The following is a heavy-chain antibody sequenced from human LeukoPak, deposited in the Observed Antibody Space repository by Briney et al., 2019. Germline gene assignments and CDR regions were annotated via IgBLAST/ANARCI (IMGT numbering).Heavy chain of an antibody. CDR1: RGTFNDCT. CDR2: IRTLLGTA. CDR3: GRDPPTLGAFDI. V-gene: IGHV1-69*13. Sequence: ASVKVSCKASRGTFNDCTVTWVRQAPGQGLEWMGEIRTLLGTAKYAQKFQDRVTISADESTSTAYMELSSLSSEDTAVYFCGRDPPTLGAFDIWGQGTMVTVSS. J-gene: IGHJ3*02.